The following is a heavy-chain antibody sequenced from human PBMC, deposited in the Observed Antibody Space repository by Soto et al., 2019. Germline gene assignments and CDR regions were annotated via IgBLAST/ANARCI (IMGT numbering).Heavy chain of an antibody. J-gene: IGHJ4*02. V-gene: IGHV4-39*01. D-gene: IGHD3-9*01. Sequence: PGKGLEGIGIIYYSGSTYYTPALKSRVTISVDTSKSQFSLNLNSVTAADTVVYYCARGYDILTGALDYRVKGTLV. CDR3: ARGYDILTGALDY. CDR2: IYYSGST.